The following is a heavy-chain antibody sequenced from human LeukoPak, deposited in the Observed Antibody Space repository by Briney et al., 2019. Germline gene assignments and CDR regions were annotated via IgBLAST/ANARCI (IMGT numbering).Heavy chain of an antibody. CDR2: ISRSGSTP. Sequence: GGSLRLSCAGSGFTFSAYDLSWVRQAQGQGLEWVAAISRSGSTPYYTASVKGRFTVSRDNAKNSLYLQMNSLRAEDTAVFYCARGGMVRRVMGAFDIWGQGTLVTVSS. CDR1: GFTFSAYD. V-gene: IGHV3-69-1*01. D-gene: IGHD3-10*01. J-gene: IGHJ3*02. CDR3: ARGGMVRRVMGAFDI.